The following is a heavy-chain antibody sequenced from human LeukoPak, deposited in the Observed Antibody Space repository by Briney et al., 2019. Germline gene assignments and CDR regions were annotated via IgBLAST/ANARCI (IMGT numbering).Heavy chain of an antibody. Sequence: GGSLRLSCTASGFTFGDYAMSWFRQAPGKGLEWVGFIRSKAYGGTTEYAASVKGRFTISRDDSKSIAYLQMNSLKTEDTAVYYCTRDRGCLQAYSDYWGQGTLVTVSS. CDR3: TRDRGCLQAYSDY. D-gene: IGHD5-24*01. V-gene: IGHV3-49*03. CDR1: GFTFGDYA. CDR2: IRSKAYGGTT. J-gene: IGHJ4*02.